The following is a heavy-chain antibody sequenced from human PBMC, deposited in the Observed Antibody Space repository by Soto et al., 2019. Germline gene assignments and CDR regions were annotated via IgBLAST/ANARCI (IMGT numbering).Heavy chain of an antibody. V-gene: IGHV4-39*01. J-gene: IGHJ4*02. CDR2: IHYSGST. CDR1: GGSISSNSYY. D-gene: IGHD6-13*01. CDR3: ARRLFSSTWPSYFDY. Sequence: QLQLPESGPGLVKPSETLSLTCTVSGGSISSNSYYWGWIRQPPGKGLEWIGCIHYSGSTYYNPSIMSRVTEYVDTSKSQFYLKVSSVTAADTAVYYCARRLFSSTWPSYFDYWGQGTLVTVSS.